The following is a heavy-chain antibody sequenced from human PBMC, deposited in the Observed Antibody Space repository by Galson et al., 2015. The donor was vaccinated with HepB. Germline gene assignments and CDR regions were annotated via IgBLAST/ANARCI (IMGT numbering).Heavy chain of an antibody. CDR3: ARVLRYSFYMDV. J-gene: IGHJ6*03. V-gene: IGHV4-39*01. CDR2: IYYSGST. D-gene: IGHD2-15*01. Sequence: ETLSLTCTVSGGSISNSNYYWGWIRQPPGKGLEWIGNIYYSGSTSYNPSLKSRVTMSVDTSKNQFSLKLSSVAAADTTVYYCARVLRYSFYMDVWGKGTTVTVSS. CDR1: GGSISNSNYY.